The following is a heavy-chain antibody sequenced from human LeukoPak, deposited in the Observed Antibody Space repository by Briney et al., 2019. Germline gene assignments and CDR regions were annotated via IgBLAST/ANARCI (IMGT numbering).Heavy chain of an antibody. J-gene: IGHJ4*02. Sequence: SETLSLTCPVSGGSLSSYYWSWLRQSPGKGLEGIAYVFYSGTNKYNPSLKSRVTLSVDTSKNQFSLKLNSVTAADTAIYYCARHDDWATGRYSFDYWGQGTLVTVSS. CDR3: ARHDDWATGRYSFDY. CDR1: GGSLSSYY. V-gene: IGHV4-59*08. D-gene: IGHD1-26*01. CDR2: VFYSGTN.